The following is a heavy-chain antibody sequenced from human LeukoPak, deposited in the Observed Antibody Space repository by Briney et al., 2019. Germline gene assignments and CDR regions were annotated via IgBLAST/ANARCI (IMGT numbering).Heavy chain of an antibody. J-gene: IGHJ4*02. D-gene: IGHD2-21*02. CDR2: MNPNSGNT. V-gene: IGHV1-8*01. CDR1: GYTFTSYD. CDR3: ARGRSHIVVVTAIDFDY. Sequence: ASVKVSCNASGYTFTSYDINWVRQATGQGLEWMGWMNPNSGNTGYAQKFQGRVTMTRNTSISTAYMELSSLRSEDTAVYYCARGRSHIVVVTAIDFDYWGQGTLVTVSS.